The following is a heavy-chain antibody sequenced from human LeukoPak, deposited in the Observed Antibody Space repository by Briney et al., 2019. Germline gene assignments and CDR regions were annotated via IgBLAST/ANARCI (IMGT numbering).Heavy chain of an antibody. Sequence: GASVKVSCKASGYTFTSYGISWVRQAPGQGLEWMGWISAYNGNTNYAQKLQGRVTMTTDTSTSTAYMELRSLRSDDTAVYYCARDSRIVFTFGGVIAHLDYWGQGTLVTVSS. CDR1: GYTFTSYG. CDR3: ARDSRIVFTFGGVIAHLDY. CDR2: ISAYNGNT. J-gene: IGHJ4*02. V-gene: IGHV1-18*01. D-gene: IGHD3-16*02.